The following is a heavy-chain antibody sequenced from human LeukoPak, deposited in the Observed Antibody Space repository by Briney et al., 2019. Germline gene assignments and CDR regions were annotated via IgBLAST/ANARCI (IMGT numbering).Heavy chain of an antibody. Sequence: PSETLSLTCTVSGGSISSNSYYWGWIRQPPGKGLVWHGSSYYSGSTYYNPSLKSRVTISVDTYKTQFSLKLSSVTAADTAVYYCARESRKYSSSDGNWFDPWSQGTLVTVSS. CDR3: ARESRKYSSSDGNWFDP. CDR2: SYYSGST. J-gene: IGHJ5*02. CDR1: GGSISSNSYY. D-gene: IGHD6-13*01. V-gene: IGHV4-39*07.